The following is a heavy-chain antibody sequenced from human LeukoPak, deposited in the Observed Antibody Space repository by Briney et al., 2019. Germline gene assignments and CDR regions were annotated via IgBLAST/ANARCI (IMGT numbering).Heavy chain of an antibody. J-gene: IGHJ4*02. CDR2: ISAYNGNA. Sequence: GASVKVSCKASGYTSTSYGISWVRQAPGQGLEWMGWISAYNGNANYAQNLQGRVTMTTDTSTSTAYMELRSLRSDDTAVCYCVRYFDWPRPFDYWGQGTLVTVSS. CDR1: GYTSTSYG. V-gene: IGHV1-18*04. CDR3: VRYFDWPRPFDY. D-gene: IGHD3-9*01.